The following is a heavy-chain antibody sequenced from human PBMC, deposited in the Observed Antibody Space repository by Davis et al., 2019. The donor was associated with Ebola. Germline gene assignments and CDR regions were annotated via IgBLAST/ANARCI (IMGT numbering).Heavy chain of an antibody. Sequence: AASVKVSCKASGYTFTSYAMNWVRQAPGQGLEWMGWISAYNGNTNYAQKLQGRVTITADKSTSTAYMELSSLRSEDTAVYYCAREVGYSGYDLVGGDYWGQGTLVTVSS. V-gene: IGHV1-18*01. CDR1: GYTFTSYA. CDR3: AREVGYSGYDLVGGDY. D-gene: IGHD5-12*01. CDR2: ISAYNGNT. J-gene: IGHJ4*02.